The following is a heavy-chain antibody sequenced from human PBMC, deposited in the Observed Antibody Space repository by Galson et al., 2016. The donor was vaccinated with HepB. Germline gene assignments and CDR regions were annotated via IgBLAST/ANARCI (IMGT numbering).Heavy chain of an antibody. CDR2: IYDSGST. CDR3: ARDLGYDNNKWFDP. D-gene: IGHD3-22*01. CDR1: GASISSHY. Sequence: SETLSLTCTVSGASISSHYWGWIRQPHGKGLEWIAYIYDSGSTNYKPSLKSRVTISIDTSKNQFSLKLSSVTAADTAFYYCARDLGYDNNKWFDPWGQGTLVTVSS. J-gene: IGHJ5*02. V-gene: IGHV4-59*11.